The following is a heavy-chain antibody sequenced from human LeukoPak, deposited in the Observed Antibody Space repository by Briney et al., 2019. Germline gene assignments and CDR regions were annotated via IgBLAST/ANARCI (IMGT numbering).Heavy chain of an antibody. CDR2: NKSKTDGGTT. CDR1: GFTLSSAW. D-gene: IGHD2-2*01. J-gene: IGHJ5*02. Sequence: GGSLRLSCAGSGFTLSSAWMTWVRQAPGKGLEWVGLNKSKTDGGTTDYAAPVKGRFTISRDDSKNILYLQMNSLKTEDTAVYYCAKYCISADCYANWFGPWGQGTLVTVSS. CDR3: AKYCISADCYANWFGP. V-gene: IGHV3-15*01.